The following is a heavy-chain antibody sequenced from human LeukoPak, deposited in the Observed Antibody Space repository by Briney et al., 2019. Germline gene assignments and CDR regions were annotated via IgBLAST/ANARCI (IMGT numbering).Heavy chain of an antibody. CDR3: ARGIGSTSLPDSWFDP. Sequence: KTSETLSLTCTVSGGSISSYYWSWIRQPPGKGLEWIGYIYYSGSTNYNPSLKSRVTISVDTSKNQFSLKLSSMTAADTAVYYCARGIGSTSLPDSWFDPWGQGTLVTVSS. D-gene: IGHD2-2*01. V-gene: IGHV4-59*12. CDR1: GGSISSYY. CDR2: IYYSGST. J-gene: IGHJ5*02.